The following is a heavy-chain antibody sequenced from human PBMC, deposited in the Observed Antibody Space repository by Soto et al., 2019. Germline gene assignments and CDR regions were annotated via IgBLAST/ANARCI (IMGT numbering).Heavy chain of an antibody. CDR2: INLGGTTT. D-gene: IGHD3-16*01. CDR1: EYTFTDYF. J-gene: IGHJ4*02. Sequence: QVQLVQSGAEVKKPGASVKLSCQASEYTFTDYFIHWVRQAPGQGLEWMGLINLGGTTTTYAQKLQGRVTIIRDSATRTADLELCTLGSDDTAVYYCIGAEWGMRYFDDWGEGTLVSVSS. V-gene: IGHV1-46*04. CDR3: IGAEWGMRYFDD.